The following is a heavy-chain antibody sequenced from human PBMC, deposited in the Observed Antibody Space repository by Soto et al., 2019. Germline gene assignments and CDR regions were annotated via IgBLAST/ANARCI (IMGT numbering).Heavy chain of an antibody. CDR3: ARGDFEYSSSSRMDV. Sequence: QVQLQESGPGLVKPSQTLSLTCTVSGGSISSGGYYWSWIRQHPGKGLEWIGYIYYSGSTYYNPSLKSRVTISVDTSKNQSSLKLSSVTAADTAVYYCARGDFEYSSSSRMDVWGQGTTVTVSS. J-gene: IGHJ6*02. V-gene: IGHV4-31*03. CDR1: GGSISSGGYY. D-gene: IGHD6-6*01. CDR2: IYYSGST.